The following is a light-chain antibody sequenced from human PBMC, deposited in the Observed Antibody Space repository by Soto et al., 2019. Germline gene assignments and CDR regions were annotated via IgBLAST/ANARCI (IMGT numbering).Light chain of an antibody. V-gene: IGLV2-14*01. J-gene: IGLJ3*02. CDR3: SSYTSSSTLE. CDR1: SSDVGGYGY. Sequence: QSALTQPASVSGSPGQSITISCTGTSSDVGGYGYVSWYQQHPGKAPKLMIYEVTNRPSGVSNRFSGSKSGNTASLTISGLQAEDEADYYCSSYTSSSTLEFGGGTKLTVL. CDR2: EVT.